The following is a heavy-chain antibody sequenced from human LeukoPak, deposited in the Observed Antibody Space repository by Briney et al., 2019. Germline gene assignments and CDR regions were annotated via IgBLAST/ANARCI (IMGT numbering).Heavy chain of an antibody. D-gene: IGHD3-10*01. J-gene: IGHJ4*02. Sequence: KFQGRVTITRDTSASTAYMELSSLRSEDTAVYYCASYGSGDYWGQGTLVTVSS. CDR3: ASYGSGDY. V-gene: IGHV1-3*01.